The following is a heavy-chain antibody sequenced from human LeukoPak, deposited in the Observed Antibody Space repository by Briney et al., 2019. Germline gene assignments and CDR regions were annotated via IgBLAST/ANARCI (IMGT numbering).Heavy chain of an antibody. V-gene: IGHV3-74*01. J-gene: IGHJ4*02. CDR3: ARRAMIAVATPAVYY. CDR1: GFTFTDYW. D-gene: IGHD3-22*01. Sequence: GEPLRLSCAASGFTFTDYWMHWVRQAPGKGLLCVSIINTDTRGTYYADSVKGRFTISRDNAKNTLYLQMNSLRAEDTAVYYCARRAMIAVATPAVYYWGQGTLVTVSS. CDR2: INTDTRGT.